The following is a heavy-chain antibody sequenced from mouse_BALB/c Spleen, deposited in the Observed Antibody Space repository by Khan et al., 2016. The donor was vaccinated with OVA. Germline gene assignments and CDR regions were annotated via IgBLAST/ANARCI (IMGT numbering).Heavy chain of an antibody. CDR3: ERDGAYHRSDGWFAY. D-gene: IGHD2-14*01. CDR2: INPSNGYT. Sequence: VQLQESGAELARPGASVKMSCKASGYTFTSYTIHWIKLRPGQGLEWIGYINPSNGYTNYNQKFKDKATLTADKSSTTAYMQLSSLTSDDSAVYYCERDGAYHRSDGWFAYGGQGTLVTVSA. CDR1: GYTFTSYT. V-gene: IGHV1-4*01. J-gene: IGHJ3*01.